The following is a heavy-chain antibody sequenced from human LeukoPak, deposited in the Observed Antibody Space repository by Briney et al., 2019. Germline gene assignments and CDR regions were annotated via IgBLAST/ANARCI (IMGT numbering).Heavy chain of an antibody. J-gene: IGHJ3*02. CDR1: SGSISSGDYY. V-gene: IGHV4-31*03. Sequence: SETLSLTCTVSSGSISSGDYYWSWIRQHPGKGLEWIGNIHYSGSTSYNPSLKSRVTISIDTSKNQFSLKLSSVTAADTAVYYCATESVRFQAFDIWGRGTMVTVSS. D-gene: IGHD3-3*01. CDR2: IHYSGST. CDR3: ATESVRFQAFDI.